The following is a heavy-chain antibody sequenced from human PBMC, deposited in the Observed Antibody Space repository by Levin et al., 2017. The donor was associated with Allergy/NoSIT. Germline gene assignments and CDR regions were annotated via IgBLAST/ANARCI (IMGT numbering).Heavy chain of an antibody. CDR2: INYSGST. Sequence: PSETLSLTYTVSGSTTSLFYWNWIRQTPGKGLEWIGYINYSGSTKYNPSLKSRVTISLDKSKNQFSLLLTSVTAADTAVYYCARDTGGWYFDRWGQGTLVTVAS. V-gene: IGHV4-59*01. CDR1: GSTTSLFY. D-gene: IGHD3-16*01. J-gene: IGHJ5*02. CDR3: ARDTGGWYFDR.